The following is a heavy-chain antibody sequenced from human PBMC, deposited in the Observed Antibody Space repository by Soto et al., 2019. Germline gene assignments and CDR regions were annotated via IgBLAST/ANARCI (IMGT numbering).Heavy chain of an antibody. CDR2: VNPSGGHT. V-gene: IGHV1-46*01. D-gene: IGHD2-21*02. CDR1: GDTFTEYY. J-gene: IGHJ4*02. Sequence: QVQLMQSGAEVKKPGASVKVSCEASGDTFTEYYIHWVRQAPGQGLEWMGTVNPSGGHTTYAQHFLGRVTMTRDTATRTLYRELTSLTSEDTAVYYCAGGGHVVVVTAALDYWGQGTLVTVSS. CDR3: AGGGHVVVVTAALDY.